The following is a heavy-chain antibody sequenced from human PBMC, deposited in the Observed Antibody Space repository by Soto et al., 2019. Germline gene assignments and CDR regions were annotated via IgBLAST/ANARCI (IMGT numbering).Heavy chain of an antibody. CDR3: ATGYSSAYGPFDS. Sequence: EVQLLESGGGLVQPGGSLRLSCAASGFTFNSYAMSWVRQAPGKGLEWVSAISGGGGTTYYADSVKGRFTISRDNSKNTLSLQMNSLRAEDTALYYCATGYSSAYGPFDSWGQGTLVTVSS. J-gene: IGHJ4*02. CDR2: ISGGGGTT. V-gene: IGHV3-23*01. CDR1: GFTFNSYA. D-gene: IGHD5-12*01.